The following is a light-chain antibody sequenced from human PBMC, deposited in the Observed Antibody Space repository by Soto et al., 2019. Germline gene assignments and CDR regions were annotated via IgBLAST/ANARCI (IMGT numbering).Light chain of an antibody. CDR1: QSVLTS. CDR2: SAS. V-gene: IGKV3-15*01. Sequence: EVVLTQSPATLSVSPGERATLFCRTSQSVLTSFAWYQQKPGQAPRLLIYSASVRLTGVPARFSGSGFGTEFTLTISSLQSEDSALYYCQQCHNWPYTFGQGTNLEIK. CDR3: QQCHNWPYT. J-gene: IGKJ2*01.